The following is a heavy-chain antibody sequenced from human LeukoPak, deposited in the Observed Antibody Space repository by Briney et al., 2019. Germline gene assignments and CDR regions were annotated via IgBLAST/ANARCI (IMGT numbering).Heavy chain of an antibody. J-gene: IGHJ3*01. CDR2: IYNSENT. CDR1: GASISSGGYS. CDR3: ARGMWFDTLFSAFDV. V-gene: IGHV4-30-4*07. Sequence: SETLSLTCAVSGASISSGGYSWSWIRQPPGKGLEWIGYIYNSENTHYNPSLKSRLTISVDTSKNHFSLKLSSVTAADTAIYYCARGMWFDTLFSAFDVWGQGTMVSVSS. D-gene: IGHD3-10*01.